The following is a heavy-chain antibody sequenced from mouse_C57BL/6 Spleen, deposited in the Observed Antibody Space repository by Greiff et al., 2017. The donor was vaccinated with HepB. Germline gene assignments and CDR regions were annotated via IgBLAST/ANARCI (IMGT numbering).Heavy chain of an antibody. V-gene: IGHV1-15*01. J-gene: IGHJ3*01. CDR3: TNYYYGSRAFAY. CDR1: GYTFTDYE. Sequence: QVQLKESGAELVRPGASVTLSCKASGYTFTDYEMHWVKQTPVHGLEWIGAIDPETGGTAYNQKFKGKAILTADKSSSTAYMELRSLTSEDSAVYYCTNYYYGSRAFAYWGQGTLVTVSA. D-gene: IGHD1-1*01. CDR2: IDPETGGT.